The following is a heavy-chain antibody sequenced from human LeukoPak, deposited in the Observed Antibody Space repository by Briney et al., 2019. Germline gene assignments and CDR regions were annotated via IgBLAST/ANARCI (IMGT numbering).Heavy chain of an antibody. V-gene: IGHV3-23*01. CDR2: ISGSGGST. D-gene: IGHD4-17*01. CDR1: GFTFSSYG. Sequence: GGSLRLSCAASGFTFSSYGMSWVRQAPGKGLEWISAISGSGGSTYYADSVKGRFTISRDNSKNTLYLQMNSLRAEDTAVYYCAKGTRVTVTTGEGYWGQGTLVTVSS. J-gene: IGHJ4*02. CDR3: AKGTRVTVTTGEGY.